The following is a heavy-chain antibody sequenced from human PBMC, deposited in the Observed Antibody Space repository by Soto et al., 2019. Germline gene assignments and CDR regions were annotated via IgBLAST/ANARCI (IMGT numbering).Heavy chain of an antibody. CDR3: AIFLEAVGLPESSYGREV. CDR1: GITFSNYA. J-gene: IGHJ6*02. Sequence: PGGSLRLSCAASGITFSNYAMSWVRQAPGKGLEWVSVISGSGGSTYYADSVQGRFTISRANSKNTLYLQMNSLRAEDTAVYFCAIFLEAVGLPESSYGREVWGQGTTVTVSS. D-gene: IGHD6-13*01. V-gene: IGHV3-23*01. CDR2: ISGSGGST.